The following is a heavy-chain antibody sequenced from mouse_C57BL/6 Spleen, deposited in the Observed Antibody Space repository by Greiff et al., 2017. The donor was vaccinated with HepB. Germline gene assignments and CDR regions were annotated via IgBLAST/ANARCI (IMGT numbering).Heavy chain of an antibody. D-gene: IGHD1-1*01. CDR3: ASTGAHGSSYG. CDR1: GYAFSSYW. Sequence: QVHVKQSGAELVKPGASVKISCKASGYAFSSYWMNWVKQRPGKGLEWIGQIYPGDGDTNYNGKFKGKATLTADKSSSTAYMQLSSLTSEDSAVYFCASTGAHGSSYGWGQGTTLTVSS. V-gene: IGHV1-80*01. J-gene: IGHJ2*01. CDR2: IYPGDGDT.